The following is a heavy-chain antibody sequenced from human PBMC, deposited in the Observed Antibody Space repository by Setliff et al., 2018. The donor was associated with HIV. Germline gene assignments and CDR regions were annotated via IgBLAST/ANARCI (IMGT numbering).Heavy chain of an antibody. D-gene: IGHD6-13*01. V-gene: IGHV3-11*05. CDR3: AREDSSWYGSLDY. Sequence: GGSLRLSCAASGFSFSDYYMSWIRQAPGKGLEWVSYISGGSSYTKYADSVKGRFTIYRDNAKNSLYLQMNSLRAEDTAVYYCAREDSSWYGSLDYWGQGTPVTVSS. J-gene: IGHJ4*02. CDR2: ISGGSSYT. CDR1: GFSFSDYY.